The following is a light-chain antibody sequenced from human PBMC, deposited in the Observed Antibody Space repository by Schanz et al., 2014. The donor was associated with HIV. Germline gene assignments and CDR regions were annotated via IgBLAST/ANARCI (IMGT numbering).Light chain of an antibody. CDR3: QKYNSAPWT. V-gene: IGKV1-5*03. Sequence: DIQMTQSPPTLSASVGDRVTITCRASQSITNWLAWYQQKPGKAPKLLIYKASSLERGVPSRFSGRGSGTEFTLTISRLQPEDVATYYCQKYNSAPWTFGQGTKVEIK. CDR2: KAS. J-gene: IGKJ1*01. CDR1: QSITNW.